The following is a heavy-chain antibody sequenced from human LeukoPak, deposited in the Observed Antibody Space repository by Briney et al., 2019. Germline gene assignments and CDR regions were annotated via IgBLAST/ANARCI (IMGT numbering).Heavy chain of an antibody. CDR1: GFSFSTYW. Sequence: GGSLRLSCAASGFSFSTYWMSWVRQAPGKGLEWVANIKHDGSDKYYVDSVKGRFTISRDNAKNSLFLQMSSLRAEDTAVYYCSRDDRYSSWNWGQGTLVTVSS. V-gene: IGHV3-7*05. D-gene: IGHD5-18*01. CDR2: IKHDGSDK. CDR3: SRDDRYSSWN. J-gene: IGHJ4*02.